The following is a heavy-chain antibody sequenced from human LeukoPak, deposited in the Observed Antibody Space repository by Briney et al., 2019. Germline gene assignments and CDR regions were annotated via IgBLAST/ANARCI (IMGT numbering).Heavy chain of an antibody. CDR1: GFTLSSYA. D-gene: IGHD5-24*01. CDR2: ISGSGGST. CDR3: AKVGEMATIVDDAFDI. V-gene: IGHV3-23*01. J-gene: IGHJ3*02. Sequence: PGGSLRLSCAASGFTLSSYAMSWVRQAPGKGLEWVSAISGSGGSTYYADSVKGRFTISRDNSKDTLYLQMNSLRAEDTAVYYCAKVGEMATIVDDAFDIWGQGTMVTVSS.